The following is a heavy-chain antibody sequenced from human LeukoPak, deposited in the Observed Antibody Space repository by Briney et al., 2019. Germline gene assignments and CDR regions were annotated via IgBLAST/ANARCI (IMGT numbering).Heavy chain of an antibody. V-gene: IGHV4-59*12. D-gene: IGHD3-3*01. CDR3: ARDRVDFWSGSRNDAFDI. CDR2: IYYSGST. Sequence: SETLSLTCTVSGGSISSYYWSWIRQPPGKGLGWIGYIYYSGSTYYNPSLKSRVTISVDTSKNQFSLKLSSVTAADTAVYYCARDRVDFWSGSRNDAFDIWGQGTMVTVSS. J-gene: IGHJ3*02. CDR1: GGSISSYY.